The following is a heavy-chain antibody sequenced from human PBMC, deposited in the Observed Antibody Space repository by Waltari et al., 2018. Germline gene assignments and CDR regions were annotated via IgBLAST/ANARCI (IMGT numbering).Heavy chain of an antibody. CDR3: ARGRSHRGWQQLVPNYYGMDV. D-gene: IGHD6-13*01. Sequence: QVQLVQSGAEVKKPGASVKVSCKASGYTFTSYDINWVRQATGQGLEWIGWVNPNSVNPGYAQKFQGRVTMTRTTSISTAYMELSSLRSEDTAVYYCARGRSHRGWQQLVPNYYGMDVWGQGTTVTVSS. CDR2: VNPNSVNP. J-gene: IGHJ6*02. V-gene: IGHV1-8*01. CDR1: GYTFTSYD.